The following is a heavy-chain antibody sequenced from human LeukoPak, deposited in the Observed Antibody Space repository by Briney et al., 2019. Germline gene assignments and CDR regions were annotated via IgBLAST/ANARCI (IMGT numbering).Heavy chain of an antibody. CDR1: GFTFRSYA. J-gene: IGHJ4*02. CDR3: ASRGPFDY. CDR2: ISSSSSYI. V-gene: IGHV3-21*01. D-gene: IGHD1-26*01. Sequence: PGGSLRLSCAASGFTFRSYAMNWVRQAPGKGLEWVSSISSSSSYIYYADSVKGRFTISRDNAKNSLYLQMNSLRAEDTAVYYCASRGPFDYWGQGTLVTVSS.